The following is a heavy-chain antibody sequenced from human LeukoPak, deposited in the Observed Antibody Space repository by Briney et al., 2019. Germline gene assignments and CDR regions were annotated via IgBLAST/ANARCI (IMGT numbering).Heavy chain of an antibody. D-gene: IGHD1-7*01. CDR1: GFTFSGFW. V-gene: IGHV3-7*01. CDR3: ARAGSFWHYVY. J-gene: IGHJ4*02. CDR2: IKQDGSEK. Sequence: GGSLRLSCAASGFTFSGFWMSWVRQTPGKGLEWVANIKQDGSEKYYVDSVKSRFTISRDNAKNSLSLQMNSLRVEDTAVYYCARAGSFWHYVYWGQGTLVTVSS.